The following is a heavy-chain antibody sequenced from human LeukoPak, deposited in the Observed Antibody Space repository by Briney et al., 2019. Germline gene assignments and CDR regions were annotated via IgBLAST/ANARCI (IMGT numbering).Heavy chain of an antibody. D-gene: IGHD3-3*01. CDR2: ISAYNGNT. CDR1: GYTFTSYG. V-gene: IGHV1-18*01. J-gene: IGHJ4*02. CDR3: ARETAIFGVVLYFDY. Sequence: ASVKVSCKASGYTFTSYGISWVRQAPGQGLEWMGWISAYNGNTDYAQKLQGRVTMTTDTSTSTAYMELSSLRSEDTAVYYCARETAIFGVVLYFDYWGQGTLVTVSS.